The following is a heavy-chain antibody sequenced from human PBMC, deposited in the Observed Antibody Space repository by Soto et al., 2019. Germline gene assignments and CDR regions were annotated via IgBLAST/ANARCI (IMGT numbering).Heavy chain of an antibody. D-gene: IGHD6-13*01. CDR3: AKDRAGYSSSWYWYYYGMDV. CDR1: GFTFSSYG. CDR2: ISYDGSNK. J-gene: IGHJ6*02. V-gene: IGHV3-30*18. Sequence: GGSLRLSCAASGFTFSSYGMHWVRQAPGKGLEWVAVISYDGSNKYYADSVKGRFTISRDNSKNKLYLQMNGLRAEDTAVYYCAKDRAGYSSSWYWYYYGMDVWGQGTTVTVSS.